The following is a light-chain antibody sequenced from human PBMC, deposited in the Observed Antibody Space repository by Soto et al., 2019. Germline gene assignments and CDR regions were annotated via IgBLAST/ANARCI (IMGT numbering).Light chain of an antibody. Sequence: QSVLTQPPSASATPGQRVSISCSGSSSNIGTNFVSWYQQLPGTAPKLLIYSNNQRPSGVPDRFSGSKSGTSASLAISGLRSEDEADYYCAAWDDSLSGHYVFGTGTKVTVL. CDR3: AAWDDSLSGHYV. CDR1: SSNIGTNF. CDR2: SNN. V-gene: IGLV1-47*02. J-gene: IGLJ1*01.